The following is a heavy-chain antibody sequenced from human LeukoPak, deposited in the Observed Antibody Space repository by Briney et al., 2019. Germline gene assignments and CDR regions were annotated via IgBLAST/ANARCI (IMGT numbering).Heavy chain of an antibody. CDR1: GFTVSSYY. D-gene: IGHD1/OR15-1a*01. Sequence: PGGSLRLSCVASGFTVSSYYVSWVRQAPGKGLEWVSVIYSGGSTYYADSVEGRFTVSRDNPKNTLYLEMKSLRADDTAVYYCARDLHPRLTRYFDYWGQGTVVTVSS. CDR2: IYSGGST. V-gene: IGHV3-53*01. J-gene: IGHJ4*02. CDR3: ARDLHPRLTRYFDY.